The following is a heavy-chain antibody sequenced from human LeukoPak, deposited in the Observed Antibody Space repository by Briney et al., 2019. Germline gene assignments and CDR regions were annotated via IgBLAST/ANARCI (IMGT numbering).Heavy chain of an antibody. J-gene: IGHJ4*02. CDR1: GYTFTGYY. CDR2: INPNSGGT. V-gene: IGHV1-2*02. Sequence: ASVKVSCKASGYTFTGYYMHWVRQAPGQGLEWMGWINPNSGGTNYAQKFQGRVTMTRDTSISTAYMELSRLRSDDTAVYYCAREVHDFWSGTLFDYWGQGTLVTVSS. CDR3: AREVHDFWSGTLFDY. D-gene: IGHD3-3*01.